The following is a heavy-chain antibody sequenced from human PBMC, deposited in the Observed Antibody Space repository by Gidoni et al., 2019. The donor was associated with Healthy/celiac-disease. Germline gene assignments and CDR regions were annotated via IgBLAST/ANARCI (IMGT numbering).Heavy chain of an antibody. CDR1: DGSISSGSYY. CDR3: ARGKWFGDQSGYFDY. D-gene: IGHD3-10*01. CDR2: IYTSGCT. J-gene: IGHJ4*02. V-gene: IGHV4-61*02. Sequence: QVQLQESCPGPVKPSQTLSLTCTVPDGSISSGSYYWSWIRQPAGKGLEWIARIYTSGCTNYNPSLKSRLTISVDTSKNQSSLKLSSVTAADTAVYYCARGKWFGDQSGYFDYWGQGTLVTVSS.